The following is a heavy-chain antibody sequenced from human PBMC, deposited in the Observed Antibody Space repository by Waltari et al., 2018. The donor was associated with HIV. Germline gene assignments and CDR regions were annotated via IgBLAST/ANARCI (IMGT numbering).Heavy chain of an antibody. V-gene: IGHV3-30*04. CDR1: GFTFRPSA. J-gene: IGHJ4*02. Sequence: QVQLVESGGGVVQPGRSLRHYFAASGFTFRPSALHWVRQAPGKGLEWVAIISYGGRNKYYADSVKGRFTISRDNSKNTVYLQMNSLRGEDTAVYYCARDGHFYDSRPLDYWGQGTLVTVSS. CDR3: ARDGHFYDSRPLDY. D-gene: IGHD3-22*01. CDR2: ISYGGRNK.